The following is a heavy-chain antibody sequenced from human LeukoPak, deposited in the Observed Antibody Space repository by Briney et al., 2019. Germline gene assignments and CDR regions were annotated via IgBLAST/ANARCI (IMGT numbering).Heavy chain of an antibody. CDR2: IYYSGSI. V-gene: IGHV4-59*12. J-gene: IGHJ5*02. CDR3: ARDNGSGSLTNWFDP. CDR1: GGSINSYY. Sequence: SETLSLTCSVSGGSINSYYWSWIRQPPGKGLEWIGYIYYSGSIKYNPSLKSRVTMSVDTSKNQFSLKLSSVTAADTAVYYCARDNGSGSLTNWFDPWGQGTLVTVSS. D-gene: IGHD3-10*01.